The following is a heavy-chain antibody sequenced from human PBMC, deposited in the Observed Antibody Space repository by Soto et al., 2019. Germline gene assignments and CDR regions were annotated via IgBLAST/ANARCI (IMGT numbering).Heavy chain of an antibody. CDR3: AAPSRYSYGYYYYYGMDV. Sequence: PRASVKVSCKASGFTFTSSAVQWVRQARGQRLEWIGWIVVGSGNTNYAQKFQERVTITRDMSTSTAYMELSSLRSEDTAVYYCAAPSRYSYGYYYYYGMDVWGQGTTVTVSS. J-gene: IGHJ6*02. V-gene: IGHV1-58*01. D-gene: IGHD5-18*01. CDR2: IVVGSGNT. CDR1: GFTFTSSA.